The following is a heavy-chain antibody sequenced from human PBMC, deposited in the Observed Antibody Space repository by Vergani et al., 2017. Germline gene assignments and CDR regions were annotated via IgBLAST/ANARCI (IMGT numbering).Heavy chain of an antibody. CDR1: GFTFSSYA. V-gene: IGHV3-23*01. CDR2: ISGSGGRT. J-gene: IGHJ3*02. CDR3: AKHRDDYVWGSYLRNAFDI. D-gene: IGHD3-16*02. Sequence: EVQLLESGGGLVQPGGSLRLSCAASGFTFSSYAMSWVRQAPGKGLEWVSAISGSGGRTYYADSVKGRFTISRDNSKNTLYLQMNSLRAEDTAVYYCAKHRDDYVWGSYLRNAFDIWGQGTMVTVSS.